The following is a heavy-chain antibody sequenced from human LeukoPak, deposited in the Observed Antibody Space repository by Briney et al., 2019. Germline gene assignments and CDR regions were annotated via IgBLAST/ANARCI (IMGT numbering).Heavy chain of an antibody. D-gene: IGHD6-6*01. Sequence: PGGSLRLSCAASGFTFSSYAMSWVRQAPGKGLEWVSAISGSGGSTYYADSVKGRFTISRDNSKNTLYLQMNSLRAEDTAVYYCAKDPEYSTMPGISGMDVWGQGTTVTVSS. CDR2: ISGSGGST. J-gene: IGHJ6*02. CDR3: AKDPEYSTMPGISGMDV. CDR1: GFTFSSYA. V-gene: IGHV3-23*01.